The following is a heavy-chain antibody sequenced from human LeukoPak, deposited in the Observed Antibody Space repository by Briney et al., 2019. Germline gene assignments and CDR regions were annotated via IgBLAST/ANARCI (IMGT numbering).Heavy chain of an antibody. V-gene: IGHV3-23*01. Sequence: GGSLRLSCAASGFTFSSYAMSWVRQTPGKGLEWVSSISSSGRNTYYADSVKGRFTISRDNTENTLYLQVSSLRAEDTAVYYCARILGYCSGSSCSDAFDIWGQGTMVTVSS. CDR3: ARILGYCSGSSCSDAFDI. D-gene: IGHD2-15*01. J-gene: IGHJ3*02. CDR1: GFTFSSYA. CDR2: ISSSGRNT.